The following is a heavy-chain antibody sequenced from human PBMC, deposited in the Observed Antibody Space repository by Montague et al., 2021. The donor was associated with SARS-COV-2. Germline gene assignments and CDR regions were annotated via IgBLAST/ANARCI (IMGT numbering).Heavy chain of an antibody. CDR2: IYYRGST. Sequence: SETLSLTCNVSGGSISNYYWSWIRQPPGKGLEWIGYIYYRGSTNYNPSLKSRVTISLDSSKNQFSLKLTSVTAADTAVYYCARRGLGPGLHIDSWGQGTLVTVSS. CDR3: ARRGLGPGLHIDS. J-gene: IGHJ4*02. V-gene: IGHV4-59*08. D-gene: IGHD3-16*01. CDR1: GGSISNYY.